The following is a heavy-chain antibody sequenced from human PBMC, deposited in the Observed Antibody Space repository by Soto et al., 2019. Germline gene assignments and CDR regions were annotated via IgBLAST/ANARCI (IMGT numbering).Heavy chain of an antibody. V-gene: IGHV3-23*01. CDR3: AKEVRSMIVVVITSVDY. CDR2: ISGSGGST. D-gene: IGHD3-22*01. J-gene: IGHJ4*02. CDR1: GFTFSSYA. Sequence: GGSLRLSCAASGFTFSSYAMSWVRQAPGKGQERVSSISGSGGSTYYADSVKARFTISRVNSKNTLYLQMNSLRAEDTVVYYCAKEVRSMIVVVITSVDYWGQGX.